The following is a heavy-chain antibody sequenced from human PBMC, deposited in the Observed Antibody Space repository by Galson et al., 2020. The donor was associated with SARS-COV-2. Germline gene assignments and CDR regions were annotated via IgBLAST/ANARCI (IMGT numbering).Heavy chain of an antibody. V-gene: IGHV1-69*13. CDR2: IIPIFGTA. CDR1: GGTFSSYA. Sequence: SVKVSCKASGGTFSSYAISWVRQAPGQGLEWMGGIIPIFGTANYAQKFQGRVTITADESTSTAYMELSSLRSEDTAVYYCARDPGDYYGSVSYYMNWGQGTLVTVSS. CDR3: ARDPGDYYGSVSYYMN. J-gene: IGHJ4*02. D-gene: IGHD3-10*01.